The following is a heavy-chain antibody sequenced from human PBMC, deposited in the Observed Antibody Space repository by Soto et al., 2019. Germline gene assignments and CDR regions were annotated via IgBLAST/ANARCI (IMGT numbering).Heavy chain of an antibody. D-gene: IGHD3-22*01. Sequence: SETLSLTCAVYGGSFSGYYWSWIRQPPGKGLEWIGEINHSGSTNYNPSLKSRVTISVDTSKNQFSLKLSSVTAADTAVYYCARGKHPYYDSSGYSWFDPWGQGTLVTVSS. V-gene: IGHV4-34*01. CDR1: GGSFSGYY. CDR2: INHSGST. CDR3: ARGKHPYYDSSGYSWFDP. J-gene: IGHJ5*02.